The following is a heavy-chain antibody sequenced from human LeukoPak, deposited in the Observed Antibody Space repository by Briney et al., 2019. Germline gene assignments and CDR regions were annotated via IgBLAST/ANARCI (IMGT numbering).Heavy chain of an antibody. V-gene: IGHV1-69*04. CDR2: IIPILGIA. CDR3: AGGAYGDYWYFDL. J-gene: IGHJ2*01. CDR1: GGTFSSYA. D-gene: IGHD4-17*01. Sequence: SVKVSCKASGGTFSSYAISWVRQAPGQGLEWMGRIIPILGIANYAQKFQGRVTITADKSTSTAYMELSSLRSEDTAVYYCAGGAYGDYWYFDLWGRGTLVTVSS.